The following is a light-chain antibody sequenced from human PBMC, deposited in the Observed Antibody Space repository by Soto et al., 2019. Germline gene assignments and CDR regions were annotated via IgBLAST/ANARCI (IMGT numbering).Light chain of an antibody. CDR3: ETWDSKAGV. Sequence: QPVLTQSSSASASLGSSVKLTCTLSSGHSSYIIAWHQQQPGKAPRYLMKLEGSGSYNKGSGVPDRFSGSSSGADRYLTISNLQFEDEADYYCETWDSKAGVFGGGTKVTVL. CDR2: LEGSGSY. V-gene: IGLV4-60*02. CDR1: SGHSSYI. J-gene: IGLJ3*02.